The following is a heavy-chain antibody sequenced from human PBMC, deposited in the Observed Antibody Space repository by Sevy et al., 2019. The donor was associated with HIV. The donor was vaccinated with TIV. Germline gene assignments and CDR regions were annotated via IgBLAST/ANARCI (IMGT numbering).Heavy chain of an antibody. CDR3: AIAGSARDYYYSSDYYYLRWFDP. CDR1: GFTFSSYA. V-gene: IGHV3-30-3*01. J-gene: IGHJ5*02. Sequence: GGSLRLSCAASGFTFSSYAMHWVRQAPGKGLEWVAVISYDGSNKYYADSVKGRFTISRDNSKNTLYLQVDSLRVEDTAVDYCAIAGSARDYYYSSDYYYLRWFDPWGQGTLVTVSS. D-gene: IGHD3-22*01. CDR2: ISYDGSNK.